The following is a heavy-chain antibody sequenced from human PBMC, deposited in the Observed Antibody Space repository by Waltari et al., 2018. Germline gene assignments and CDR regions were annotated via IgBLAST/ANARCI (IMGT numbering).Heavy chain of an antibody. CDR2: IYYSGST. D-gene: IGHD1-26*01. Sequence: QLQLQESGPGLVKPSETLSLTCTVSGGSISSSSYYWGWIRQPPGKGLEWIGRIYYSGSTYYNPSLKSRVTISVDTSKNQFSLKLSSVTAADTAVYYCVLRGASARPADGEYYFDYWGQGTLVTVSS. CDR3: VLRGASARPADGEYYFDY. V-gene: IGHV4-39*07. J-gene: IGHJ4*02. CDR1: GGSISSSSYY.